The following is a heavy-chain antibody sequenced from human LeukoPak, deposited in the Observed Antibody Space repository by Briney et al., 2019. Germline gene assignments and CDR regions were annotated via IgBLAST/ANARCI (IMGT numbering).Heavy chain of an antibody. D-gene: IGHD1-26*01. J-gene: IGHJ4*02. CDR2: IWYDGSNK. V-gene: IGHV3-33*06. CDR3: AKDLVHLGATRGGFDY. CDR1: GFTFSSYG. Sequence: LPGGSLRLSCAASGFTFSSYGMHWVRQAPGKGLEWVAVIWYDGSNKYYADSVKGRFTISRDNSKNTLYLQMNSLRAEDTAVYYCAKDLVHLGATRGGFDYWGQGTLVTVSS.